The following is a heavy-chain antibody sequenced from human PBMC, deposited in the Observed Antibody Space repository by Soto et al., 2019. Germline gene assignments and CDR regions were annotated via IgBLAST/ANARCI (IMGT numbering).Heavy chain of an antibody. CDR1: GSTFGTYS. J-gene: IGHJ6*02. Sequence: VGMRRNCVGCGSTFGTYSTNWVRQAAGKGLEWIAYISYDSDTIQYADSVKGRFTISRDNAKNSLYLQMNSLRDEDTAVYSCARLYYDYVCGLRTTVTVSS. CDR3: ARLYYDYV. CDR2: ISYDSDTI. D-gene: IGHD3-3*01. V-gene: IGHV3-48*02.